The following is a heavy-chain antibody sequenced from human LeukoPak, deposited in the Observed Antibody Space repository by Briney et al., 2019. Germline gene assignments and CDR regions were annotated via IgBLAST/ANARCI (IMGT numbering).Heavy chain of an antibody. J-gene: IGHJ4*02. CDR3: ARGFSTDFDY. Sequence: XMNWVRXAPGKGLEWVSSISSSSSYIYYADSVKGRFTISRDNAKNSLYLQMNSLRAEDTAVYYCARGFSTDFDYWGQGTLVTVSS. V-gene: IGHV3-21*01. CDR1: X. CDR2: ISSSSSYI. D-gene: IGHD2-2*01.